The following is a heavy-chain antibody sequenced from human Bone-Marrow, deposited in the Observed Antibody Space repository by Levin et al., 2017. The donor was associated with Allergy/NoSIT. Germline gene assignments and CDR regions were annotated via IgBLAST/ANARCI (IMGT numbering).Heavy chain of an antibody. V-gene: IGHV1-18*01. CDR1: GYTFTTYG. J-gene: IGHJ3*02. CDR2: ISTYNGNT. CDR3: ARQGYYDHTGFYYASEGFDI. D-gene: IGHD3-22*01. Sequence: GGSLRLSCKTSGYTFTTYGISWLRQAPGQGLDWMGWISTYNGNTHFAQKLQDRIMMTTDTSTSTVYMELRSLTSDDTALYYCARQGYYDHTGFYYASEGFDIWGQGTMVTVSS.